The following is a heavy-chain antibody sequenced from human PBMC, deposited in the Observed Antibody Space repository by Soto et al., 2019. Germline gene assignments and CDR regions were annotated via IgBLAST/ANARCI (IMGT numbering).Heavy chain of an antibody. CDR2: IYWSGDE. V-gene: IGHV2-5*01. CDR3: ARGLATLPVFAFDI. J-gene: IGHJ3*02. Sequence: SGPTLVNPTQTLTLTCSFSGFSLSTSGVGVGWIRQSPGKALEWLALIYWSGDEHYRPSLKSRLSIIKDSSKNHVVLIMTDMDPVDTATYYCARGLATLPVFAFDIWGQGTMVTVSS. D-gene: IGHD6-6*01. CDR1: GFSLSTSGVG.